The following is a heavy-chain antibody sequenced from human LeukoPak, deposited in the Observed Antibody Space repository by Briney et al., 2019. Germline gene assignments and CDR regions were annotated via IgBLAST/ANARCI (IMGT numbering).Heavy chain of an antibody. CDR2: MTPNSGNT. J-gene: IGHJ4*02. D-gene: IGHD3-3*01. V-gene: IGHV1-8*01. CDR3: ASVRFLEWYLFDY. Sequence: ASVKVSSKASGSTFTSYDINWVRQATGQGLEWMGWMTPNSGNTGYAQKFQGRVTMTRNTSISTAYMELSSLRSEDTAVYYCASVRFLEWYLFDYWGQGTLVTVSS. CDR1: GSTFTSYD.